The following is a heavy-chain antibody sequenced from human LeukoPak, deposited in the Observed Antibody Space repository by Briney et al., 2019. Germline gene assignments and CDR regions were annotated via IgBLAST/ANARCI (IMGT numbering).Heavy chain of an antibody. D-gene: IGHD6-19*01. Sequence: GGSLRLSCAAPGFTFSSYGMSWVRQAPGKGLEWVSAISSSSSYIYYADSVKGRFTISRDNAKNSLYLQMNSLRAEDTAVYYCVRASGWYERGPDYYYYYMDVWGKGTTVTVSS. J-gene: IGHJ6*03. V-gene: IGHV3-21*01. CDR1: GFTFSSYG. CDR3: VRASGWYERGPDYYYYYMDV. CDR2: ISSSSSYI.